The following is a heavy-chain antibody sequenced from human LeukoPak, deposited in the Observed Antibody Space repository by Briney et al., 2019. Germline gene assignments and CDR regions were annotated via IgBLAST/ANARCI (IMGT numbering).Heavy chain of an antibody. J-gene: IGHJ5*02. D-gene: IGHD6-13*01. V-gene: IGHV3-21*01. CDR2: ISSSSSYI. Sequence: GGSLRLSCAASGFTFSSYSMNWVGQAPGKGLEWVSSISSSSSYIYYADSVKGRFTISRANAKNSLYLQMNSLRAEDTDVYYCARAGIAAALKPNWFDPWGQGTLVTVSS. CDR3: ARAGIAAALKPNWFDP. CDR1: GFTFSSYS.